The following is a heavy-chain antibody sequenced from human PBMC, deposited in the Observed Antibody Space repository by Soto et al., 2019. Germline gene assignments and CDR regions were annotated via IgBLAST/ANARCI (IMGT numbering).Heavy chain of an antibody. V-gene: IGHV3-30-3*01. Sequence: GGSLRLSCAASGFTLSRYAMHWVRQAPGKGLEWVAGISYDGSNKYYADALKGRCTISRDNSENTLYLQMNSLRAEDTAVYYCGRDGDCSAGSCRFWPLYYFDSWGQGTLVTVSS. CDR1: GFTLSRYA. CDR3: GRDGDCSAGSCRFWPLYYFDS. CDR2: ISYDGSNK. J-gene: IGHJ4*02. D-gene: IGHD2-15*01.